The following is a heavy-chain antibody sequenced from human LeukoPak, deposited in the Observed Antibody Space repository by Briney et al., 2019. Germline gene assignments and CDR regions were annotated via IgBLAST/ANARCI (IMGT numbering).Heavy chain of an antibody. CDR2: ISYDGSNK. J-gene: IGHJ4*02. CDR1: GFTFSSYG. V-gene: IGHV3-30*18. Sequence: PGRSLRLSCAASGFTFSSYGMHWVRQAPGKGLEWVAVISYDGSNKYYADSVKGRFTISRDNSKNTLYLQMNSLRAEDTAVYYCAKDRGQGRYYFDYWGQGTLVTVSS. CDR3: AKDRGQGRYYFDY.